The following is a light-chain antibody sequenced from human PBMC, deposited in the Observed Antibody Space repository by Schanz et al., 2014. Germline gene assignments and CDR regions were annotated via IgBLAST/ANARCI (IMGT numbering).Light chain of an antibody. CDR2: AAS. CDR3: QQYGSSPRT. Sequence: DTQMTQSPSSVSASVGDRVTITCRASQGIARWLAWYQQKPGKAPKVLIYAASSLQSEVPSRFSGSGSGTDFTLTIIRLEPEDFAVYYCQQYGSSPRTFGQGTKLEIK. J-gene: IGKJ2*01. V-gene: IGKV1-12*01. CDR1: QGIARW.